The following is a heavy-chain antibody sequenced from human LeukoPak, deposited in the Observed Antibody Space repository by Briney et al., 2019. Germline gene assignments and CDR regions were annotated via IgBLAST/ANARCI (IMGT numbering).Heavy chain of an antibody. CDR3: AKDLGDYGSNSDLNY. J-gene: IGHJ4*02. D-gene: IGHD4-23*01. CDR1: GFTFSSYA. V-gene: IGHV3-30-3*01. Sequence: GGSLRLSRAASGFTFSSYAMHWVRQAPGKGLEWVAVISYGGSNKYYADSVKGRFTISRDNSKNTLYLQMNSLRVEDTAVYYCAKDLGDYGSNSDLNYWGQGTLVTVSS. CDR2: ISYGGSNK.